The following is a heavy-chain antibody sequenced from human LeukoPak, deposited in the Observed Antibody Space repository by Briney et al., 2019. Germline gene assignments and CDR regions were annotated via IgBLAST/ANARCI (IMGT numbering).Heavy chain of an antibody. V-gene: IGHV3-30-3*01. Sequence: GRSLRLSCAASGFTFSSYAMHWVRQAPGKGLEWVAVISYDGSNKYYADSVNGRFTISRDNSKNTLYLQMNSLRAEDTAVYYCAKDRPSMTYYYDSSGYYFDYWGQGTLVTVSS. CDR2: ISYDGSNK. D-gene: IGHD3-22*01. J-gene: IGHJ4*02. CDR1: GFTFSSYA. CDR3: AKDRPSMTYYYDSSGYYFDY.